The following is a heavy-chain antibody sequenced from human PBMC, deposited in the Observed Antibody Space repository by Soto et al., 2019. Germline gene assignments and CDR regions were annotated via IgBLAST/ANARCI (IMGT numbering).Heavy chain of an antibody. CDR3: ARDRLQTNWFDP. CDR1: GYTFTGYY. J-gene: IGHJ5*02. V-gene: IGHV1-2*02. Sequence: ASVKFSCKASGYTFTGYYMHWVRQAPGQGLEWMGWINPNSGGTNYAQKFQGRVTMTRDTSISTAYMELSRLRSDDTAVYYCARDRLQTNWFDPWGQGTLVTVSS. D-gene: IGHD6-25*01. CDR2: INPNSGGT.